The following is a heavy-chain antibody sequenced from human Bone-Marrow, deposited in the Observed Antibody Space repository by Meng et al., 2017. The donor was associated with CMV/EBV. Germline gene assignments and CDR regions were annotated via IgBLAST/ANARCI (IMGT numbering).Heavy chain of an antibody. D-gene: IGHD1-26*01. CDR3: AKVFARWELHDFDY. J-gene: IGHJ4*02. V-gene: IGHV3-23*01. Sequence: GESLKISCVASGFTFSRYAVSWVRQAPGKGLEWVSAISGSGGSTHYSDSVKGRFTISRDNSKNTLYLQMNSLRAEDTAVYYCAKVFARWELHDFDYWGQGTLVTVSS. CDR2: ISGSGGST. CDR1: GFTFSRYA.